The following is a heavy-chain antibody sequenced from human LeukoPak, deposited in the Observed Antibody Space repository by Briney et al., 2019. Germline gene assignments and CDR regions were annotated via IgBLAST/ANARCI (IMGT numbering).Heavy chain of an antibody. CDR3: ARDSVYSQQLGYYFDY. J-gene: IGHJ4*02. D-gene: IGHD6-13*01. CDR2: INHSGST. CDR1: GGSFSGYY. Sequence: PSETLSLTCAVYGGSFSGYYWSWIRQPPGKGLEWIGEINHSGSTNYNPSLKSRVTISVDTSKNQFSLKLSSVTAADTAVYYCARDSVYSQQLGYYFDYWGQETLVTVSS. V-gene: IGHV4-34*01.